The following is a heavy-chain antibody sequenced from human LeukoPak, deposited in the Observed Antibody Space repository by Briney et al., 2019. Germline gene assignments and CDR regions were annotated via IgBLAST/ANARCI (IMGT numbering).Heavy chain of an antibody. V-gene: IGHV4-39*01. D-gene: IGHD3-3*01. CDR2: IYYSGST. Sequence: PSETLSLTCTVSGGSISSSSYYWGWIRQPPGKGLEWIGSIYYSGSTYYNPSLKSRVTIPVDTSKNQFSLKLSSVTAADTAVYYCASRGTYDFWSGYSDYWGQGTLVTVSS. CDR1: GGSISSSSYY. CDR3: ASRGTYDFWSGYSDY. J-gene: IGHJ4*02.